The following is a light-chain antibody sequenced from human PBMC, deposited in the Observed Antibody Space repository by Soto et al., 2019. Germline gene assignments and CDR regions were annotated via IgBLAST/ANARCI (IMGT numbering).Light chain of an antibody. J-gene: IGLJ1*01. CDR3: TSFTTSSTFV. CDR2: DVS. Sequence: QSALAQPASVSGSPGQSITISCTGTSSDVGRYNYVSWFQQHPGKAPKLLIYDVSNWPPGVSDRSSGSKSGNTASLTISGLQAEDEADYYCTSFTTSSTFVFGTGTKLTVL. V-gene: IGLV2-14*01. CDR1: SSDVGRYNY.